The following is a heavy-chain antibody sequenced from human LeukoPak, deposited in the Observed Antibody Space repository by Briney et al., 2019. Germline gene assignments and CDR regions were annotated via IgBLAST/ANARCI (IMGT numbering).Heavy chain of an antibody. CDR2: IYSSGST. J-gene: IGHJ5*02. Sequence: PSETLSLTCTVSGGSISNYYWSWIRQPAGKGLEWIGRIYSSGSTNYNPSLKSRVTMSVDTSKNQFSLKLTSVTAADTAVYYCARTFYATLKLDPWGQGTLVTVSS. V-gene: IGHV4-4*07. D-gene: IGHD2/OR15-2a*01. CDR1: GGSISNYY. CDR3: ARTFYATLKLDP.